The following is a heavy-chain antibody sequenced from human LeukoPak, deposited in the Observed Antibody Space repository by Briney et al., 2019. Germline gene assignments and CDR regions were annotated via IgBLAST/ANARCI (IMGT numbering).Heavy chain of an antibody. Sequence: PGGSLRLSCAASGFTFSSYRMTWVRQAPGKGLEWVSSISSSSSYIYYADSVKGRFTISRDNAKNSLYLQMNSLRAEDTAVYYCARQYYYDSSGYYYGDYWGQGTLVTVSS. CDR1: GFTFSSYR. CDR3: ARQYYYDSSGYYYGDY. CDR2: ISSSSSYI. J-gene: IGHJ4*02. D-gene: IGHD3-22*01. V-gene: IGHV3-21*01.